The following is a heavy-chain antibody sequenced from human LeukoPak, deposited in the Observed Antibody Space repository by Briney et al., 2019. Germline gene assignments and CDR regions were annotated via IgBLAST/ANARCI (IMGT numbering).Heavy chain of an antibody. Sequence: GGSLRLSCAASGFTVSSNYMSWVRQAPGKGLEWVSFIYSDGTTYYADSVKGRFTISRDNSKNILYLHMNNLRAQDTAVYYCARGIKARLAKEWEPGAYFDYWGQGALVTVSS. D-gene: IGHD1-26*01. CDR3: ARGIKARLAKEWEPGAYFDY. CDR2: IYSDGTT. V-gene: IGHV3-53*01. CDR1: GFTVSSNY. J-gene: IGHJ4*02.